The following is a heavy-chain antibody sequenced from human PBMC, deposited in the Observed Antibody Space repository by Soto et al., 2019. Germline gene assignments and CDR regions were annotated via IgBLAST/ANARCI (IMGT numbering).Heavy chain of an antibody. V-gene: IGHV3-23*01. CDR1: GFTFSSYA. Sequence: EVQLLESGGGLVQPGGSLRLSCAASGFTFSSYAMSWVRQAPGKGLEWVSAISGSGGSTYYADSVKGRFTISRDNSKNSLYVQMNSLIAEGTAVYYWAKKEIGNRVFDYCGQGTLVTVSS. D-gene: IGHD1-1*01. CDR3: AKKEIGNRVFDY. J-gene: IGHJ4*02. CDR2: ISGSGGST.